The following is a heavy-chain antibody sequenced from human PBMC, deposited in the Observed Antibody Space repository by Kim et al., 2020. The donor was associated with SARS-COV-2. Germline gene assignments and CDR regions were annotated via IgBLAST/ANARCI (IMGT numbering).Heavy chain of an antibody. V-gene: IGHV3-53*04. Sequence: GGSLRLSCAASGFTVSSNYMSWVRQAPGKGLEWVSVIYSGGSTYYADSVKGRFTISRHNSKNTLYLQMNSLRAEDTAVYYCAREIRYEYFRSGYYYYYGMDVWGQGTPVTVSS. D-gene: IGHD5-12*01. J-gene: IGHJ6*02. CDR3: AREIRYEYFRSGYYYYYGMDV. CDR1: GFTVSSNY. CDR2: IYSGGST.